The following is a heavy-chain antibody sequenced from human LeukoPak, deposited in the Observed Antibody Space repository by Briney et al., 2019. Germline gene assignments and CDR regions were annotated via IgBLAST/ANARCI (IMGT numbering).Heavy chain of an antibody. J-gene: IGHJ4*02. V-gene: IGHV4-38-2*02. D-gene: IGHD1-14*01. Sequence: SETLSLTCTVSGGSITSYFWGWIRQPPGKGLEWIGSVYHNGITYYNPSLKSRVTISVDTSKNQFSLKLSSVTAADTAVYYCAREIRNHGPFDYWGQGTLVTVSS. CDR3: AREIRNHGPFDY. CDR2: VYHNGIT. CDR1: GGSITSYF.